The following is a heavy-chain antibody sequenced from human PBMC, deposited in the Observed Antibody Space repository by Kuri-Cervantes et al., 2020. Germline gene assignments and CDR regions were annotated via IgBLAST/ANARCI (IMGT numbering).Heavy chain of an antibody. CDR3: AGDNSGFYYNWFDP. J-gene: IGHJ5*02. Sequence: GESLKISCAASGFTFSSYGMHWVRQAPGKGLEWVAVIWFDGSTKYYADSVKGRFTISRDNSKNTLFLQMNSLRAEDTAVYYCAGDNSGFYYNWFDPWGRGTLVTVSS. CDR1: GFTFSSYG. CDR2: IWFDGSTK. V-gene: IGHV3-33*01. D-gene: IGHD5-12*01.